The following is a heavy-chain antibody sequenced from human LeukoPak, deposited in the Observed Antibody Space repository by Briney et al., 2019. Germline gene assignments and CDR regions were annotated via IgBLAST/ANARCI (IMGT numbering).Heavy chain of an antibody. CDR1: GFTYSSYA. CDR2: ISGSGTST. CDR3: AKDSGSYYDGYYYYYMDV. Sequence: GGSLRLSCAASGFTYSSYAMSWVRQAPGKRLEWVSGISGSGTSTYYADSVKGRFTTSRDSSKNTLYLQMNSLRAEDTAVYYCAKDSGSYYDGYYYYYMDVWGKGTTVTISS. J-gene: IGHJ6*03. D-gene: IGHD1-26*01. V-gene: IGHV3-23*01.